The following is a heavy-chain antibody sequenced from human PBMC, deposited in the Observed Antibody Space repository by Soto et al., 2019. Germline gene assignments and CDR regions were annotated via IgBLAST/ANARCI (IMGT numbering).Heavy chain of an antibody. CDR1: WGSFSGFY. CDR2: INHSGST. CDR3: ARDKITGLFDY. Sequence: TSETLSLTFAVYWGSFSGFYWTWIRQPPGTGLEWIGEINHSGSTNYNPSLKSRVTISVDTSKNQFSLKLTSVTAADTAVYYCARDKITGLFDYWGQGTLVTVSS. D-gene: IGHD2-8*02. V-gene: IGHV4-34*01. J-gene: IGHJ4*02.